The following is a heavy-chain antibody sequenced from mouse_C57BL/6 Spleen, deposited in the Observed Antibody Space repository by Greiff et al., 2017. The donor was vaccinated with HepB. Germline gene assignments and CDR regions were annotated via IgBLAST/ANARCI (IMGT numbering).Heavy chain of an antibody. CDR2: IYPRSGNT. CDR3: ARDDYDGYYAMDY. CDR1: GYTFTSYG. Sequence: VQVVESGAELARPGASVKLSCKASGYTFTSYGISWVKQRTGQGLEWIGEIYPRSGNTYYNEKFKGKATLTADKSSSTAYMELRSLTSEDSAVYFCARDDYDGYYAMDYWGQGTSVTVSS. V-gene: IGHV1-81*01. J-gene: IGHJ4*01. D-gene: IGHD2-4*01.